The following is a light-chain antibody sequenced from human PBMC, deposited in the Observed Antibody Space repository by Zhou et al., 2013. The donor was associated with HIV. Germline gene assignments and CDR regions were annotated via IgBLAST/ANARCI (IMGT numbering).Light chain of an antibody. CDR2: YAS. J-gene: IGKJ4*01. CDR1: QPINANS. CDR3: QQYDRSPLT. V-gene: IGKV3-20*01. Sequence: EVILTQSPGTLSASPGERATLSCRASQPINANSLAWYRQKPGQTPRLLIYYASNRAAGIPGRFSGSGSGTDYTLTISRLEPEDFAVYYCQQYDRSPLTFGGGTKVEIK.